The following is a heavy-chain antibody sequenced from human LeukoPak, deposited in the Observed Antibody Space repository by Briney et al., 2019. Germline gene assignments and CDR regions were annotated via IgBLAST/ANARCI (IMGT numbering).Heavy chain of an antibody. D-gene: IGHD3/OR15-3a*01. J-gene: IGHJ3*02. CDR1: GFTFSSYW. V-gene: IGHV3-53*01. CDR2: IYSGGST. CDR3: ARDLDFTRGLAFDI. Sequence: GGSLRLSCAASGFTFSSYWMHWVRQAPGKGLEWVSVIYSGGSTYYADSVKCRFTISRDNSKNTLYLQMNSLRAEDTAVYYCARDLDFTRGLAFDIWGQGTMVTVSP.